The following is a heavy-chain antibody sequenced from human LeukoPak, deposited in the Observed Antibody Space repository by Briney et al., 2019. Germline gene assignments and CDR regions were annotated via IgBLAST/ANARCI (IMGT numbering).Heavy chain of an antibody. CDR2: ISSSSYYI. CDR1: TFTLSTYN. V-gene: IGHV3-21*01. J-gene: IGHJ5*02. Sequence: PGGSLRLSCADSTFTLSTYNMNWVRQAPGKGLEWVSSISSSSYYIYYADSVKDRFTISRDNAKNSLYLQMNSLRADDTAVYYCAGGGPAAGMMDWFAPWAREPWSPSPQ. CDR3: AGGGPAAGMMDWFAP. D-gene: IGHD6-13*01.